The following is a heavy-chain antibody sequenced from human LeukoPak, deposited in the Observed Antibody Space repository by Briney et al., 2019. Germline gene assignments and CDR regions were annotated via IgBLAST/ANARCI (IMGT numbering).Heavy chain of an antibody. CDR1: GYTLTGLS. CDR3: ATDPGEIVPAAKGPRGDYCYGMDV. CDR2: FDPEDGET. D-gene: IGHD2-2*01. J-gene: IGHJ6*02. V-gene: IGHV1-24*01. Sequence: ASVKVSCKVSGYTLTGLSMHWVRQAPGKGLEWMGGFDPEDGETIYAQKFQGRVTMTEDTSTDTANMELNSLRSDDTAVYYCATDPGEIVPAAKGPRGDYCYGMDVWGQGTTVTVSS.